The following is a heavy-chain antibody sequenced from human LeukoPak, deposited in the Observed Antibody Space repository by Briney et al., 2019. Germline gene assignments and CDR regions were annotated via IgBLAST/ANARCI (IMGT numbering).Heavy chain of an antibody. J-gene: IGHJ4*02. Sequence: GGSLRLSCAASGFTFSSYAMHWVRQAPGKGLEWVAVISYDGSNKYYADSVKGRFTISRDNSKNTLYLQMNSLRAEDTAVYYCAREIMETYYYDSSGYGSFDYWGQGTLVTVSS. D-gene: IGHD3-22*01. CDR1: GFTFSSYA. V-gene: IGHV3-30-3*01. CDR2: ISYDGSNK. CDR3: AREIMETYYYDSSGYGSFDY.